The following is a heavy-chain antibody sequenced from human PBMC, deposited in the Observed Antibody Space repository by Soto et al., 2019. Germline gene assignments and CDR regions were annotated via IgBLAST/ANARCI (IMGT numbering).Heavy chain of an antibody. CDR3: ARGYYDSSGYLGAFDI. J-gene: IGHJ3*02. CDR1: GDSVSSNSAA. Sequence: TLSLTCAISGDSVSSNSAAWNWIRQSPSRGLEWLGRTYYRSKWYNDYAVSVKSRITINPDTSKNQFSLQLNSVTPEDTAVYYCARGYYDSSGYLGAFDIWGQGTMVTVSS. V-gene: IGHV6-1*01. D-gene: IGHD3-22*01. CDR2: TYYRSKWYN.